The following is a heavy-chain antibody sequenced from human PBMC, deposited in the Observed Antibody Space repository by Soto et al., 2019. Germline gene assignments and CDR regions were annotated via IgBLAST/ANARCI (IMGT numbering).Heavy chain of an antibody. CDR1: GGSISTDSYN. J-gene: IGHJ3*01. CDR2: IYYDGTP. D-gene: IGHD3-3*01. CDR3: ARFFGNAFDV. V-gene: IGHV4-39*02. Sequence: QLQLQESGPGLVKPSETLSLTCSVSGGSISTDSYNWDWIRQSPGKGLEWIGTIYYDGTPSYNPSLKSQVTISVDTSRNHFSLKVKSVTAADPAMDYCARFFGNAFDVWGQGTMVKVSS.